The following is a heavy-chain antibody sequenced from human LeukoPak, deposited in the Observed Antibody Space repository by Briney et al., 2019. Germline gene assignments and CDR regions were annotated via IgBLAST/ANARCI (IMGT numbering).Heavy chain of an antibody. Sequence: GRALRLSCVASGFTFKSYGMHWVRRAPGKGLEWVAIIWYDGSNKYYADFVKGRFNTSRDNSKNTLYLQMNSLRADDTAVYYCAKDRVSNAIAPRFDPWGQGTLVTASS. CDR1: GFTFKSYG. D-gene: IGHD6-13*01. CDR3: AKDRVSNAIAPRFDP. V-gene: IGHV3-33*06. CDR2: IWYDGSNK. J-gene: IGHJ5*02.